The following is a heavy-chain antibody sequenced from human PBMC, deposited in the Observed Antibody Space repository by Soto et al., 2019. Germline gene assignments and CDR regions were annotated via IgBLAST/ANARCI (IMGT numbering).Heavy chain of an antibody. Sequence: SETLSLTCTVSGGSISSSSYYWGWIRQPPGKGLERIGIIYYSGSTYYIPSLKSRVTISVDTSKNQFSLKLSSVTAADTAVYYCARHIGYCSGGSCYFDWFDPWGQGTLVTVSS. D-gene: IGHD2-15*01. J-gene: IGHJ5*02. CDR3: ARHIGYCSGGSCYFDWFDP. V-gene: IGHV4-39*01. CDR2: IYYSGST. CDR1: GGSISSSSYY.